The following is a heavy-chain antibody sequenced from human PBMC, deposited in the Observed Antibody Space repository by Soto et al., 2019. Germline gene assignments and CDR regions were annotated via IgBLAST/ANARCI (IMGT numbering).Heavy chain of an antibody. V-gene: IGHV3-23*01. J-gene: IGHJ4*02. CDR3: AKVPIVVVPPRLFDY. CDR2: ISGSGGST. Sequence: EVQLLESGGGLVQPGGSLRLSCAASGFTFSSYAMSWVRQAPGKGLEWVSAISGSGGSTYYADSVKGRFTISRDNSKNTRYLQMSSLRAEDTAVYYCAKVPIVVVPPRLFDYWGQGTLVTVSS. D-gene: IGHD3-22*01. CDR1: GFTFSSYA.